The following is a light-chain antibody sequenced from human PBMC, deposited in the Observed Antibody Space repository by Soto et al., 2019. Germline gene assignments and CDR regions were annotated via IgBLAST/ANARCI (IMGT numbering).Light chain of an antibody. CDR3: QQYYSYWT. V-gene: IGKV1-5*03. CDR2: KAS. CDR1: QSISSW. Sequence: DIQMTQYPSTLSASVGDRVIITCRASQSISSWLAWYQQKPGKAPKLLISKASNLESGVPSRFSGSGSGTEFTLTVSSLPPDDFATYYCQQYYSYWTFGQGTKVEIK. J-gene: IGKJ1*01.